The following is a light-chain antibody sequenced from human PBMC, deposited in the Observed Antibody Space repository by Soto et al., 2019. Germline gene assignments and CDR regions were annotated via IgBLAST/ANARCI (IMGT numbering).Light chain of an antibody. CDR3: QAWDSSTVL. J-gene: IGLJ2*01. Sequence: SYELTQPPSVSVSPGRTASITCSGDNLGKKYVSWYQQKPGQAPVVAIYQDNKRPSGIPERISGSNSGNTATLTIGGTRAVDEADYYCQAWDSSTVLFGGGTKVTVL. V-gene: IGLV3-1*01. CDR1: NLGKKY. CDR2: QDN.